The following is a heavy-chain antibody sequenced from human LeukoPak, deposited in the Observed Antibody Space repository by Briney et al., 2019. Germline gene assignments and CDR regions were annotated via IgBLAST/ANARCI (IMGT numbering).Heavy chain of an antibody. Sequence: SVKVSCKASGGTFSTYTISWVRQAPGQRLEWMGRIIPIFGAANYAQKFQGRVTITTDESTSTAYMELSSLRSEDTTVYYCAREAVTTRDFDYWGQGTLVTVSS. CDR1: GGTFSTYT. V-gene: IGHV1-69*05. D-gene: IGHD4-17*01. J-gene: IGHJ4*02. CDR2: IIPIFGAA. CDR3: AREAVTTRDFDY.